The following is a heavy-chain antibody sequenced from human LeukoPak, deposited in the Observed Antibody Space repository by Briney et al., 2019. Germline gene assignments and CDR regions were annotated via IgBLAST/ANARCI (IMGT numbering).Heavy chain of an antibody. CDR3: ARGQQLVLGAFDI. CDR1: GFTVSSNY. V-gene: IGHV3-53*01. CDR2: IYNGGST. D-gene: IGHD6-13*01. Sequence: GGSLRLSCAASGFTVSSNYMSWVRQAPGKGLEGVSVIYNGGSTYYADSVKGRFTISRDNFKNTLYLQMNSLRVEDTAVYYCARGQQLVLGAFDIWGQGTMVTVSS. J-gene: IGHJ3*02.